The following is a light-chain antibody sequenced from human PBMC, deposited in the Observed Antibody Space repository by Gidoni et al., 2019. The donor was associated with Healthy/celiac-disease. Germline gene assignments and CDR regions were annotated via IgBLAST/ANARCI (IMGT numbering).Light chain of an antibody. CDR3: AAWDDSLNGPVV. Sequence: HSVLTQPPSASGTPVQRVTISCSGSSSNIGSNTVNWYQQLPGTAPKLLIYSNNQRPSGVPDRFSGSKSGTSASLAISGLQSEDEADYYCAAWDDSLNGPVVFGGGTKLTVL. V-gene: IGLV1-44*01. CDR2: SNN. CDR1: SSNIGSNT. J-gene: IGLJ2*01.